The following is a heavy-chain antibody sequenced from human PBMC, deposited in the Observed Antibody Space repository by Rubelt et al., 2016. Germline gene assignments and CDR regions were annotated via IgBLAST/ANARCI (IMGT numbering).Heavy chain of an antibody. CDR1: GYTFSKYG. CDR3: ARATNWNYAFDI. J-gene: IGHJ3*02. CDR2: ISVNSGDT. D-gene: IGHD1-7*01. V-gene: IGHV1-18*01. Sequence: QVQLVQSGAEVKKSGASVKVSCKASGYTFSKYGISWVRQAPGQGLEWMGWISVNSGDTKYAQKLKGRVTMTTDTSTSTAYMELTSLRSDDTAVYSCARATNWNYAFDIWGQGTMVTVSP.